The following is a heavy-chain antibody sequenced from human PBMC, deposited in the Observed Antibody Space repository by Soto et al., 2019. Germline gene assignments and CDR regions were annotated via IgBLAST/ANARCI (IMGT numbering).Heavy chain of an antibody. CDR3: AKEGRLASPAGDYFDS. CDR1: GFTFSSYA. CDR2: ISGSGGST. Sequence: GGSLRLSCAASGFTFSSYAMAWVRQPPGKGLEWVSFISGSGGSTYNADSVKGRFTISRDDSRNLVYLQMSRLRLDDTAVYFCAKEGRLASPAGDYFDSWGPGTLVTVSS. J-gene: IGHJ4*02. D-gene: IGHD3-10*01. V-gene: IGHV3-23*01.